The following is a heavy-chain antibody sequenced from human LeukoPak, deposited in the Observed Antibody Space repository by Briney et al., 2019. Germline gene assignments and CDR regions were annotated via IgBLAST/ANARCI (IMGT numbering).Heavy chain of an antibody. J-gene: IGHJ5*02. V-gene: IGHV4-59*08. Sequence: PSETLSLTCTVSGGSISSYYWSWIRQPPGKGLEWIGYIYYSGSTNYNPSLKSRVTISVDTSKNQFSLKLSSVTAADTAVYYCARRSRGAAAGTAWFDPWGQGTLATVSS. CDR1: GGSISSYY. CDR3: ARRSRGAAAGTAWFDP. D-gene: IGHD6-13*01. CDR2: IYYSGST.